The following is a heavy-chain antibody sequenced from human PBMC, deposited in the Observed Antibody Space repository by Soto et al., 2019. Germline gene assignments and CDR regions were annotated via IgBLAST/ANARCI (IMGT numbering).Heavy chain of an antibody. J-gene: IGHJ4*02. CDR3: ARAHCGGDCYSGVDY. V-gene: IGHV1-2*04. CDR1: GYTFTGYY. D-gene: IGHD2-21*02. CDR2: INPNSGGT. Sequence: QVQLVQSGAEVKKPGASVKVSCKASGYTFTGYYMHWVRQAPGQGLEWMGWINPNSGGTNYAQKFQGWVTMTRETSISTAYMELSRMRSDDTAVYYCARAHCGGDCYSGVDYWGQGTLVTVSS.